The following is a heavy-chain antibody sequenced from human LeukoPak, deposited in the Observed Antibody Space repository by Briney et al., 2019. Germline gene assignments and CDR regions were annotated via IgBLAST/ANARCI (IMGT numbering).Heavy chain of an antibody. CDR3: AREMGSGSEFDF. CDR2: IYDIGST. J-gene: IGHJ4*02. D-gene: IGHD6-19*01. CDR1: GGSISSYH. Sequence: SETLSLTCTVSGGSISSYHWNWIRQSPGKGLERIGYIYDIGSTTYNPSLKSRVTISVDPSKNQFSLKLSSVTAADTAVYYCAREMGSGSEFDFWGQGTLVTVSS. V-gene: IGHV4-59*01.